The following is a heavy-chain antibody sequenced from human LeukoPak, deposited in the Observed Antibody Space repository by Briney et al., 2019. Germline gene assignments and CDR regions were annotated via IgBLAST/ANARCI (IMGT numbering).Heavy chain of an antibody. V-gene: IGHV3-33*08. Sequence: PGGSLRLSCAASGFTFSSYAMHWVRQAPGKGLEWVAIIWYDGSNKYYADSVKGRSTISRDNSKNTLYLQMNSLRAEDTAVYYCARDAEYWGQGTLVTVSS. CDR1: GFTFSSYA. J-gene: IGHJ4*02. CDR3: ARDAEY. CDR2: IWYDGSNK.